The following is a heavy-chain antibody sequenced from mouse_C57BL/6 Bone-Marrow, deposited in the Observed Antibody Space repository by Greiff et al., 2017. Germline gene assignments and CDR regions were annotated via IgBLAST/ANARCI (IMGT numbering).Heavy chain of an antibody. CDR2: SRNKANDYTT. V-gene: IGHV7-1*01. Sequence: EVNLVESGGGLVQSGRSLRLSCATSGFTFSDFYMEWVRQAPGKGLEWIAASRNKANDYTTEYSASVKGRFIVSRDTSQSILYLQMNALRAEDTAIYYCACYGYERAMDYWGQGTSVTVSS. CDR1: GFTFSDFY. D-gene: IGHD2-12*01. J-gene: IGHJ4*01. CDR3: ACYGYERAMDY.